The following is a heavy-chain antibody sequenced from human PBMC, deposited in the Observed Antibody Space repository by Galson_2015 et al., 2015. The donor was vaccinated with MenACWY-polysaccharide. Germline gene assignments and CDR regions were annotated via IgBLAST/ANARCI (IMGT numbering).Heavy chain of an antibody. CDR1: GYTFTSYG. CDR3: ARDHRSDIVVVPAAIPALAPSLTFDP. D-gene: IGHD2-2*01. J-gene: IGHJ5*02. CDR2: ISAYNGNT. V-gene: IGHV1-18*01. Sequence: SVKVSCKASGYTFTSYGISWVRQAPGQGLEWMGWISAYNGNTNYAQKLQGRVTMTTDTSTSTAYMELRSLRSDDTAVYYCARDHRSDIVVVPAAIPALAPSLTFDPWGQGTLVTVSS.